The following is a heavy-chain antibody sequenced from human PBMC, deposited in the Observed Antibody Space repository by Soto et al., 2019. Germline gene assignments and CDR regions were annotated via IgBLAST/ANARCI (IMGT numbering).Heavy chain of an antibody. CDR2: IRGDGGQT. CDR3: ARDVGLDSDDFFAY. V-gene: IGHV3-23*01. CDR1: GFTFTSYG. J-gene: IGHJ4*02. Sequence: PGGSLRLSCTASGFTFTSYGMGWVRQAPGKGLQWVSPIRGDGGQTHYTGSVKGRFSISRDNSKNTVYLQMDSLRAEDTAMYFCARDVGLDSDDFFAYWGQGTQVTVSS. D-gene: IGHD3-9*01.